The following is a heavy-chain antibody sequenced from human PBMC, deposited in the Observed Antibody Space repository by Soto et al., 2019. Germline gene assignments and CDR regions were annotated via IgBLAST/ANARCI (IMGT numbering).Heavy chain of an antibody. CDR1: GVYINHYY. D-gene: IGHD3-22*01. V-gene: IGHV4-59*08. J-gene: IGHJ4*02. CDR2: IYYSGTT. CDR3: ARPTYYYDSSGPPGY. Sequence: SHALSLTCTVSGVYINHYYWTWIQQPPGKGLEWMGYIYYSGTTTNYNPSLKSRVTLSVDTSKNQFSLKLSSVTAADTAVYYCARPTYYYDSSGPPGYWGQGTLVTVSS.